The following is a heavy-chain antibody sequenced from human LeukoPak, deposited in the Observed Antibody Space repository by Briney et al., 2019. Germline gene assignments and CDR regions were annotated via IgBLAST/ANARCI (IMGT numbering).Heavy chain of an antibody. J-gene: IGHJ4*02. D-gene: IGHD6-13*01. CDR2: ISGSGGST. V-gene: IGHV3-23*01. CDR3: AKDLFDSSSWYTSPPDY. CDR1: GFTFSSYA. Sequence: GGSLRLSCAASGFTFSSYAMGWVRQAPGKGLEWVSDISGSGGSTYYADSVKGRFTISRDNSKNTLYLQMNSLRAEDTAVYYCAKDLFDSSSWYTSPPDYWGQGTLVTVSS.